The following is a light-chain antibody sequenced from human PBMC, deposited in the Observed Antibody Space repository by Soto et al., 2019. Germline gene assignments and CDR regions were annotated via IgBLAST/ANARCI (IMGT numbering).Light chain of an antibody. CDR1: QDINKV. V-gene: IGKV1-9*01. CDR3: QQLKTYPYT. CDR2: SAS. Sequence: IQLTQSPSSLSASAGDRVTLTCRDSQDINKVLAWFQQTPGKAPKLLVYSASTLHSGVPSRFSGSGSGTDFARTISSLQPEDFATYFCQQLKTYPYTFGHGTRLEIK. J-gene: IGKJ2*01.